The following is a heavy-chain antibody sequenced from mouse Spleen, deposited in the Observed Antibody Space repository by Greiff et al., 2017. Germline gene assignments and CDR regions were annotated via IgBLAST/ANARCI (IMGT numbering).Heavy chain of an antibody. CDR1: GFTFSDYG. J-gene: IGHJ1*01. Sequence: DVQLVESGGGLVKPGGSLKLSCAASGFTFSDYGMHWVRQAPEKGLEWVAYISSGSSTIYYADTVKGRFTISRDNAKNTLFLQMTSLRSEDTAMYYCAKPDGYYEYFDVWGAGTTVTVSS. CDR2: ISSGSSTI. CDR3: AKPDGYYEYFDV. V-gene: IGHV5-17*01. D-gene: IGHD2-3*01.